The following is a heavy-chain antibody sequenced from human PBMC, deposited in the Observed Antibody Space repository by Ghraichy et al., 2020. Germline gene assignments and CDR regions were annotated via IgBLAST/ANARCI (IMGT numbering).Heavy chain of an antibody. CDR1: GFTVSTFA. D-gene: IGHD2-21*01. V-gene: IGHV3-23*01. CDR2: ISGAGGST. J-gene: IGHJ4*02. Sequence: GGSLRLSCAASGFTVSTFAMTWVRQTPEKGLEWVSRISGAGGSTYYADSVEGRFTISKDNSKNILYLEMNSLRVEDTAVYYCAKEPLQILFDCFEYRGEGTQVTVSS. CDR3: AKEPLQILFDCFEY.